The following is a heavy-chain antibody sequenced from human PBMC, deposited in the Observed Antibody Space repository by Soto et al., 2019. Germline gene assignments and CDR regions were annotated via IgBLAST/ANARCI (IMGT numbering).Heavy chain of an antibody. Sequence: PSETLSLTCTVSGDSLSSRGYYWTWIRQHPGKGLEWIGYIYHSGSTYYNPSLKSRLTISVDTSQNQFSLNLNSVTAADTAVYYCARFGPCISASFEGNYYSGMDVWGQGTTVTVS. CDR3: ARFGPCISASFEGNYYSGMDV. V-gene: IGHV4-31*03. CDR1: GDSLSSRGYY. CDR2: IYHSGST. J-gene: IGHJ6*02. D-gene: IGHD2-2*01.